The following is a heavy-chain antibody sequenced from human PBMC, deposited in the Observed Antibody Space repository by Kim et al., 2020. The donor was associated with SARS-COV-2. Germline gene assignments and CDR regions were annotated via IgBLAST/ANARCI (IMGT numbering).Heavy chain of an antibody. CDR1: GGSFSGDY. Sequence: SETLSLTCAVYGGSFSGDYWSWIRQPPGKGLEWIGEINHSGSTNYNPSLKSRVTISVYTSTNQFSLKLSYVTAADTAVYYCARGPYVWGSYRSRASNWFDPWGQGTLVTVSS. CDR2: INHSGST. CDR3: ARGPYVWGSYRSRASNWFDP. J-gene: IGHJ5*02. V-gene: IGHV4-34*01. D-gene: IGHD3-16*02.